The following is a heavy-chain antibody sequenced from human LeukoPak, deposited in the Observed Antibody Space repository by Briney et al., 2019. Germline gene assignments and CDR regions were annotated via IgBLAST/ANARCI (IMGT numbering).Heavy chain of an antibody. V-gene: IGHV3-66*04. J-gene: IGHJ3*02. Sequence: GGSVTLSCVGTGFTHRRNYMSWVRQAPGKGLEWVSVIYSVGSTYYADSVKGRFTISRDNSKNTLYLQMNSLRDEDTAVYYCARPYDSSGYPLSPDAFDIWGQGTMVTVSS. CDR1: GFTHRRNY. D-gene: IGHD3-22*01. CDR3: ARPYDSSGYPLSPDAFDI. CDR2: IYSVGST.